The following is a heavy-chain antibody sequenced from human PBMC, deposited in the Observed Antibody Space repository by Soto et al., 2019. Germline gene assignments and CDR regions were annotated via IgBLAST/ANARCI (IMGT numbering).Heavy chain of an antibody. V-gene: IGHV4-39*07. J-gene: IGHJ3*02. CDR1: GGSISSSSYY. CDR2: IYYSGST. Sequence: PSETLSLTCTVSGGSISSSSYYWGWIRQPPGKGLEWIGSIYYSGSTYYNPSLKSRVTISVDTSKNQFSLKLSSVTAADTAVYYCAKRVATIRADAFDIWGQGTMVTVSS. CDR3: AKRVATIRADAFDI. D-gene: IGHD5-12*01.